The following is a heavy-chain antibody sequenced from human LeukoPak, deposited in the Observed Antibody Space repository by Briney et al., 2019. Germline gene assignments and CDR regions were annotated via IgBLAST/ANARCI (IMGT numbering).Heavy chain of an antibody. D-gene: IGHD2-2*01. CDR2: IYHSGST. CDR1: VYSISSGYY. V-gene: IGHV4-38-2*01. J-gene: IGHJ4*02. Sequence: PSETLSLTCALSVYSISSGYYWGWIRQPPGKGLDWIGSIYHSGSTYYNPSLKSRVTISIDTSKNQFSLKLSSVTAADTAVFYCARSYCTSTSCYFFDYWGQGTLSTVSS. CDR3: ARSYCTSTSCYFFDY.